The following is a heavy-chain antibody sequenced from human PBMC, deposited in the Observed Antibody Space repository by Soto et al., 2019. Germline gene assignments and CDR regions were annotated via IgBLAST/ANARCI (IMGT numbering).Heavy chain of an antibody. CDR2: INAGGGDT. J-gene: IGHJ4*02. D-gene: IGHD3-10*01. Sequence: ASVKVSCKTSGYTFTTYAMHWVRQAPGQRLEWMGWINAGGGDTKYSQRFQGRVTISRDTSASTVYMELSSLTPEDTAVYYCARGRVVRGVTPSVPHDFGGQGNLVPVYS. CDR3: ARGRVVRGVTPSVPHDF. V-gene: IGHV1-3*01. CDR1: GYTFTTYA.